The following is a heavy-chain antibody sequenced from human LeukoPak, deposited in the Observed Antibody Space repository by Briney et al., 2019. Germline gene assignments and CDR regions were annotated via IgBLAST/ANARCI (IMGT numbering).Heavy chain of an antibody. CDR1: GFIFGDHA. J-gene: IGHJ6*02. CDR3: ARGPIQLWIHNAMDV. D-gene: IGHD5-18*01. Sequence: PGRSLRLSCTGSGFIFGDHAMSWVGQAPGKGLEWVGFIRSKAYRGTTEYAASVEGRITFSRDDSASIAYLQMNSLRTEDTAVYYCARGPIQLWIHNAMDVWGQGTTVTVSS. V-gene: IGHV3-49*04. CDR2: IRSKAYRGTT.